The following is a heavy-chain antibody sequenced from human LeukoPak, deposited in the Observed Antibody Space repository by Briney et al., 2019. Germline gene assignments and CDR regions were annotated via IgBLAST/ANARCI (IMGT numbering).Heavy chain of an antibody. D-gene: IGHD3-22*01. V-gene: IGHV3-23*01. Sequence: PGGSLRLSCAASGFTFSSYAMSWDRQAPGKGLEWVSATSGSGGSTYYADSVKGRFTISRDNSKNTLYLQMNSLRAEDTAVYYCARRKITTGAFDIWGQGTMVTVSS. J-gene: IGHJ3*02. CDR3: ARRKITTGAFDI. CDR1: GFTFSSYA. CDR2: TSGSGGST.